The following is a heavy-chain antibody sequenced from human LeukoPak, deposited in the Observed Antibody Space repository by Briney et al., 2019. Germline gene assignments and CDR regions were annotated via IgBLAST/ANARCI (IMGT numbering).Heavy chain of an antibody. Sequence: GGSLRLSCAASGFTFSSYAMSWVRQAPGKGLEWVSGISASGGSTYYADSVKGRFTISRDNSKNTLYLQMNSQRAEDTAVYYCAKDRGDRGDYFDYWGQGTLVTVSS. CDR3: AKDRGDRGDYFDY. D-gene: IGHD3-10*01. CDR2: ISASGGST. J-gene: IGHJ4*02. V-gene: IGHV3-23*01. CDR1: GFTFSSYA.